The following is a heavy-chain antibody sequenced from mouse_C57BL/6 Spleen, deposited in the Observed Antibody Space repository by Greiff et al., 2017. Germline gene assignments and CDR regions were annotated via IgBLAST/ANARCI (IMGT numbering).Heavy chain of an antibody. CDR2: ISGGGGNT. V-gene: IGHV5-9*01. CDR1: GFTFSSYT. J-gene: IGHJ2*01. CDR3: ARLIYDYDGGVYFDY. Sequence: EVMLVESGGGLVKPGGSLKLSCAASGFTFSSYTMSWVRQTPEKRLEWVATISGGGGNTYYPDSVKGRFTISRDNAKNTLYLQMSSLRSEDTALYYCARLIYDYDGGVYFDYWGQGTTLTVSS. D-gene: IGHD2-4*01.